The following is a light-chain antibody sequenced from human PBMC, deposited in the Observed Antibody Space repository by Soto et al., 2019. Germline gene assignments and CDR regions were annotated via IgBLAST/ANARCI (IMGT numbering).Light chain of an antibody. V-gene: IGLV2-8*01. J-gene: IGLJ2*01. CDR1: SSDVGGYKY. Sequence: QSALTQPPSASGSPGQSVTISCTGTSSDVGGYKYVSWYQQHPGKAPKLMIFEVHKRPSGVPDRFSGSKSGNTASLTVSGLQAEDEADYYCSSYAGSLVVFGGGTKVTVL. CDR3: SSYAGSLVV. CDR2: EVH.